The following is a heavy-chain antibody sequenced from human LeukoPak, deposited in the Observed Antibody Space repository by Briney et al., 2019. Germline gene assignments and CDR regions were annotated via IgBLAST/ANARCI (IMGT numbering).Heavy chain of an antibody. V-gene: IGHV3-33*01. J-gene: IGHJ4*02. CDR3: ARADGYSGYDYGIYFDY. CDR2: IWFDGSEK. CDR1: AFTFGSYG. Sequence: GGSLRLSCAASAFTFGSYGMHWVRQAPGKGLEWVAIIWFDGSEKYYADSVKGRFTISRDNSKNTLYLQMNSLRAEDTAVYYCARADGYSGYDYGIYFDYWGQGTLVTVSS. D-gene: IGHD5-12*01.